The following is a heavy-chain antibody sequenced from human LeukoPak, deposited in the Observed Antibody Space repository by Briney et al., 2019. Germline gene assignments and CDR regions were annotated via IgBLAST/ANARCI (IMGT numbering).Heavy chain of an antibody. V-gene: IGHV3-30*18. Sequence: SGGSLRLSCAASGFTFSSYGMHWVRQAPGKGLEWVAVISYDGSNKYYADSVKGRFTISRDNSKNTLYLQMNSLRAEDTAVYYCAKDDRGGWDDLGMGMYYFDYWGQGTLVTVSS. J-gene: IGHJ4*02. CDR3: AKDDRGGWDDLGMGMYYFDY. CDR1: GFTFSSYG. CDR2: ISYDGSNK. D-gene: IGHD6-19*01.